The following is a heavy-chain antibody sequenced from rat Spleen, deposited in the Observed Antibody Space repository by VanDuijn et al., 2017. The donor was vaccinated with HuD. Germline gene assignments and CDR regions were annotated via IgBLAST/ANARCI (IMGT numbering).Heavy chain of an antibody. J-gene: IGHJ2*01. V-gene: IGHV2S12*01. CDR2: ISSGGNG. CDR1: GFSLTNNH. D-gene: IGHD1-11*01. Sequence: QVQLKESGPGLVQPSQTLSLTCTVSGFSLTNNHISWVRQPPGKGLEWIAAISSGGNGYYNSPLKSRLSISRDTSKSQVLLKMNSLQTEDTAMYFCARVLTTEGISYFDYWGQGVVVTVSS. CDR3: ARVLTTEGISYFDY.